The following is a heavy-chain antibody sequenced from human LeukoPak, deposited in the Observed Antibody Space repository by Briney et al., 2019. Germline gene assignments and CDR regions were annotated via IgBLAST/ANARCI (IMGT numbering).Heavy chain of an antibody. Sequence: GGSLRLSCAAPGFTFSTYSMKWVRQAPGKVLEWVSHISSSGTTIYYADSVKGRFTISRDNAKNSLYLQMNSLRDEDTAVYYCATDHPDYWGQGTLVTVSS. J-gene: IGHJ4*02. CDR2: ISSSGTTI. CDR1: GFTFSTYS. CDR3: ATDHPDY. V-gene: IGHV3-48*02.